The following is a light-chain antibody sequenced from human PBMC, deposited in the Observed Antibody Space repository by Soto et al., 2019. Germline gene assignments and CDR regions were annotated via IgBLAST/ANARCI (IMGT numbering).Light chain of an antibody. CDR1: RNVSSY. J-gene: IGKJ1*01. V-gene: IGKV3-20*01. Sequence: EIVLTQSPATFSLSPVAIARRSFMASRNVSSYLAWYQQKPGQVPRLLIYDASSRATGIPDRFSGSGSGTDFTLTISRLEPEDFAVYYCQQYGSSSWTFGQGTKV. CDR3: QQYGSSSWT. CDR2: DAS.